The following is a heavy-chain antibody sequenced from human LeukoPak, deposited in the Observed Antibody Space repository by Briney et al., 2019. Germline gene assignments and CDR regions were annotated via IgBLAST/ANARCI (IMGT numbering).Heavy chain of an antibody. V-gene: IGHV1-69*01. CDR1: GGTFSSYA. Sequence: SVKVSCKASGGTFSSYAISWVRQAPGQGLEWMGGIIPIFGTANYAQKFQGRVTITADESTSTAYMELSSLRSEDTAEYYCARFGHHRRYSSSSGEGFDYWGQGTLVTVSS. D-gene: IGHD6-6*01. CDR2: IIPIFGTA. CDR3: ARFGHHRRYSSSSGEGFDY. J-gene: IGHJ4*02.